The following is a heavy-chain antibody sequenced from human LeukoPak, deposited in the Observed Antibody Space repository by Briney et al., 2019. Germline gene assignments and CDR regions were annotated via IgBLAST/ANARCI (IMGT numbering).Heavy chain of an antibody. Sequence: ASVKVSCKASGYTFTGYYVHWVRQAPGQGLEWMGWINPNSGGTKYAQKFQGRVTMTRDTSITTAYMELSSLRSEDTAVYYCATFGDYASFLDYWGQGTLVTVSS. V-gene: IGHV1-2*02. CDR1: GYTFTGYY. J-gene: IGHJ4*02. CDR2: INPNSGGT. CDR3: ATFGDYASFLDY. D-gene: IGHD4-17*01.